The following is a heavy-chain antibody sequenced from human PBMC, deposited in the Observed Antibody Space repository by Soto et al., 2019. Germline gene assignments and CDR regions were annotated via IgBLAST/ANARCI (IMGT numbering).Heavy chain of an antibody. CDR2: ISWNSGSI. Sequence: EVQLVESGGGLVQPGRSLRLSCAASGFTFDDYAMHWVRQAPGKGLEWVSGISWNSGSIGYADSVKGRFTISRDNAKNYLYLQMNSLRAEDTALYYCAKDPYSGYEVSSAFDIWGQGTMVTVSS. CDR3: AKDPYSGYEVSSAFDI. V-gene: IGHV3-9*01. J-gene: IGHJ3*02. CDR1: GFTFDDYA. D-gene: IGHD5-12*01.